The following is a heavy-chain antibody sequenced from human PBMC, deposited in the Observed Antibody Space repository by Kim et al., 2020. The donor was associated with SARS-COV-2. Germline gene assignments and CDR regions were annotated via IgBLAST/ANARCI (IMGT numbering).Heavy chain of an antibody. CDR2: INHSGST. V-gene: IGHV4-34*01. CDR3: ARGPPQWLVRGDYFDY. D-gene: IGHD6-19*01. Sequence: SETLSLTCAVYGGSFSGYYWSWIRQPPGKGLEWIGEINHSGSTNYNPSLKSRVTISVDTSKNQFSLKLSSVNAADTAVYYCARGPPQWLVRGDYFDYWGQGTLVTVSS. CDR1: GGSFSGYY. J-gene: IGHJ4*02.